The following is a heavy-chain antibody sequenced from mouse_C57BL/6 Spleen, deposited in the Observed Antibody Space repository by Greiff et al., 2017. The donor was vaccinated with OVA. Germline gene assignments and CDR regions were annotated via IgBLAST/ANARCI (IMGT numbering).Heavy chain of an antibody. CDR3: AREYYIAMDY. J-gene: IGHJ4*01. CDR1: GYTFTDYY. D-gene: IGHD2-12*01. Sequence: VQLQQSGPELVKPGASVKISCKASGYTFTDYYMNWVKQSHGKSLEWIGDINPNNGGTSYNQKFKGKATLTVDKSSSTAYMELRSLTSDDSAVYYCAREYYIAMDYWGQGTSVTVSS. V-gene: IGHV1-26*01. CDR2: INPNNGGT.